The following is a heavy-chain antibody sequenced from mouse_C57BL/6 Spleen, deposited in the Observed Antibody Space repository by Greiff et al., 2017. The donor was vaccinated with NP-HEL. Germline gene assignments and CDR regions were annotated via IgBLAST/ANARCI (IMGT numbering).Heavy chain of an antibody. CDR2: INPYNGDT. Sequence: VQLQQSGPELVKPGDSVKISCKASGYSFTGYFMNWVMQSHGKSLEWIGRINPYNGDTLYNQKFKGKATLTVDKSSSTAHMELRSLTSEDSAVYYCARSLLYGSSPYYFDYWGQGTTLTVSS. D-gene: IGHD1-1*01. V-gene: IGHV1-20*01. J-gene: IGHJ2*01. CDR1: GYSFTGYF. CDR3: ARSLLYGSSPYYFDY.